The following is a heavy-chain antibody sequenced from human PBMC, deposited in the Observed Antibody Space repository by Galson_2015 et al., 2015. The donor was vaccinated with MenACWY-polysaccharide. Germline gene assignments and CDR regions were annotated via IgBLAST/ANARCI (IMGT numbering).Heavy chain of an antibody. V-gene: IGHV3-23*01. CDR3: AKAWESVSARRFYY. CDR1: GFTFSTYA. J-gene: IGHJ4*02. Sequence: SLRLSCAASGFTFSTYAMSWVRQAPGKGPEWVSSIRGAGLTTEYADSVKGRLSISRDNSKNTLYLQMNRLRAEDTAIYYCAKAWESVSARRFYYWGQGTLVTVSS. CDR2: IRGAGLTT. D-gene: IGHD3-16*01.